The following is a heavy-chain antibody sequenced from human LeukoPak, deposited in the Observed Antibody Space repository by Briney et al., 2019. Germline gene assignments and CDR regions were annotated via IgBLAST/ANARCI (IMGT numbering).Heavy chain of an antibody. Sequence: PGGSLRLSCAASGFTFSNAWMSWVRQAPGKGLKWVGRIKSKTDGGTTDYAAPVKGRFTISRDDSKNTLYLQMNSLKTEDTAVYYCTTDPPPYCGGDCFENWGQGTLVTVSS. CDR3: TTDPPPYCGGDCFEN. D-gene: IGHD2-21*01. V-gene: IGHV3-15*01. CDR2: IKSKTDGGTT. J-gene: IGHJ5*02. CDR1: GFTFSNAW.